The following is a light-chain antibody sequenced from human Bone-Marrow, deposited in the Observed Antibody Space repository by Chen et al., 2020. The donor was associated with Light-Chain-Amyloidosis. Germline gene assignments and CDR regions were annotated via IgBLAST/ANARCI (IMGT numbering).Light chain of an antibody. Sequence: SYVVTQPPSVSVAQGQTATITCGGNNIGRKGVHWYQQKPGQAPVLVVYDDSDRPSRSPERFSCSNSGNTATLAISSVEAGDEADYYCQVWDIISDQVVFGGGTKLTVL. CDR1: NIGRKG. CDR3: QVWDIISDQVV. V-gene: IGLV3-21*02. J-gene: IGLJ2*01. CDR2: DDS.